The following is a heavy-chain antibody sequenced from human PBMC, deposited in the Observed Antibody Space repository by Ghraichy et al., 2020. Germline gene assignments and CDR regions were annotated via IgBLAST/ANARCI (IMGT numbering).Heavy chain of an antibody. CDR3: ARALSHYSAGDEYFQH. CDR2: IYHSGST. Sequence: SETLSLTCAVSGGSISSSNWWSWLRQPPGKGLEWIGEIYHSGSTNYNPSLKSRVTISVDKSKNQFSLQLSSVTAADTAVYYCARALSHYSAGDEYFQHWGQGTLVTVSS. J-gene: IGHJ1*01. CDR1: GGSISSSNW. V-gene: IGHV4-4*02. D-gene: IGHD3-10*01.